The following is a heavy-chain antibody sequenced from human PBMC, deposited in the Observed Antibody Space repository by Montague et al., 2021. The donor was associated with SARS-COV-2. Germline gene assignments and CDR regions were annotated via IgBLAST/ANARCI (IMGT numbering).Heavy chain of an antibody. Sequence: SETLSLTCTVSGGSISSTTFYWGWIRQSPGKGLEWIGNTYEGDTTYYNPSLKSRAAISLDTPNNQLSLKITSLIAADTAIYYCVTPGKTAVAGQFDYWGPGILVTVSS. D-gene: IGHD6-19*01. CDR2: TYEGDTT. V-gene: IGHV4-39*07. J-gene: IGHJ4*02. CDR1: GGSISSTTFY. CDR3: VTPGKTAVAGQFDY.